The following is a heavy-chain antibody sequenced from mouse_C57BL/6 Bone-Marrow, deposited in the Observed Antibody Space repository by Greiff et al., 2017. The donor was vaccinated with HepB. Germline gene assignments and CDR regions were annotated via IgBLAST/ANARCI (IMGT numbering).Heavy chain of an antibody. V-gene: IGHV5-6*01. CDR3: ARHASSYYYGDY. D-gene: IGHD1-1*01. CDR2: ISSGGSYT. J-gene: IGHJ2*01. Sequence: EVHLVESGGDLVKPGGSLKLSCAASGFTFSSYGMSWVRQTPDKRLEWVATISSGGSYTYYPDSVKGRFTISRDNAKNTLYLQMSSLKSEATAMYYCARHASSYYYGDYWGQGTTLTVSS. CDR1: GFTFSSYG.